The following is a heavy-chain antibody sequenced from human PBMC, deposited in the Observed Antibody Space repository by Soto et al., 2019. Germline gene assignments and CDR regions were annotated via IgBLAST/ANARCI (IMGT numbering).Heavy chain of an antibody. CDR2: IYDSGNT. V-gene: IGHV4-59*01. D-gene: IGHD3-22*01. Sequence: TSETLSLTCTVSGASIGDSYWSWIRQPPGKGLEYIGYIYDSGNTNSKPSLESRVTMSVDTSKNQVSLKLTSVTAADTAVYYCTRGYDGSGYIAFDVWGQGIKVTVSS. J-gene: IGHJ3*01. CDR1: GASIGDSY. CDR3: TRGYDGSGYIAFDV.